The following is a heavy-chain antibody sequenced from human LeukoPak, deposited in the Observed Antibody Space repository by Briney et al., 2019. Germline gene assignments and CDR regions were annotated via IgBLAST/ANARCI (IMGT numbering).Heavy chain of an antibody. Sequence: SQTLSLTCTVSGGSISSGSFYWGWIRQPPGKGLEWIGSIYYRGSTFYNPSLTSRVTMSVDTPKNQLSLRLSSVTAADTAVYYCVRGSTLRHYQYWGQGTLVTVSS. CDR2: IYYRGST. V-gene: IGHV4-39*01. CDR3: VRGSTLRHYQY. D-gene: IGHD3-16*01. CDR1: GGSISSGSFY. J-gene: IGHJ4*02.